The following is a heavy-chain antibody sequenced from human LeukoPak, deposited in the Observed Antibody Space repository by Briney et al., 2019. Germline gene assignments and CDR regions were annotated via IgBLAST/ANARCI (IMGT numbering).Heavy chain of an antibody. J-gene: IGHJ4*02. CDR1: GGSISSYY. D-gene: IGHD3-10*01. CDR2: MYYSGST. CDR3: ARLDYGSGSSFDY. V-gene: IGHV4-59*08. Sequence: SETLSLTCTVSGGSISSYYWSWIRQPPGKGLGWIGSMYYSGSTYYNPSLKSRVTISVDTSKNQFSLKLSSVTAADTAVYYCARLDYGSGSSFDYWGQGTLVTVSS.